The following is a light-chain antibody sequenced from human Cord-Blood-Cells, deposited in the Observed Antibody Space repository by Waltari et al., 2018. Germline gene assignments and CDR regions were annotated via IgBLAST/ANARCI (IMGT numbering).Light chain of an antibody. J-gene: IGLJ3*02. Sequence: QSVLTQPPSVSGAPGQRVTISCTGSSSNIGAGYDVHWYQELPGTAPKLPIYGTSTRPSGVPDRFSGSKSGTSASRAITGLQAEDEADYYCQSYDSSLSGSVFGGGTKLTVL. V-gene: IGLV1-40*01. CDR2: GTS. CDR3: QSYDSSLSGSV. CDR1: SSNIGAGYD.